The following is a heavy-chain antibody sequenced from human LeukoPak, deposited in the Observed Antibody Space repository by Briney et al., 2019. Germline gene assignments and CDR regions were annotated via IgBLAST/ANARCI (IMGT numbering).Heavy chain of an antibody. CDR3: AREVDCSSTSCYGNY. D-gene: IGHD2-2*01. Sequence: SETLSLTCTVSGGSINSYYWSWIRQPAGKGLEWIGRIYTSGSTNYNPSLKSRVTMSVDTSKNQFSLKLSSVTAADTAVYYCAREVDCSSTSCYGNYWGQGTLVTVSS. V-gene: IGHV4-4*07. CDR1: GGSINSYY. CDR2: IYTSGST. J-gene: IGHJ4*02.